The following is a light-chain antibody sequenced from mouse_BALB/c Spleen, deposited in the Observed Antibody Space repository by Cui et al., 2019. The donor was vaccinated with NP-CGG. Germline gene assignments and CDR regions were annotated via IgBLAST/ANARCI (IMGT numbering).Light chain of an antibody. CDR3: ALWYSNHWV. V-gene: IGLV1*01. CDR1: TGPVTTNNY. Sequence: AVVTQESALTTSPGEKVRLTCRSSTGPVTTNNYANWVQEKPDHLFTGLIGGTNNRAPGVPARFSGSLIGDKAALTITGAQTEDEAIYFCALWYSNHWVFGGGTKLTVL. J-gene: IGLJ1*01. CDR2: GTN.